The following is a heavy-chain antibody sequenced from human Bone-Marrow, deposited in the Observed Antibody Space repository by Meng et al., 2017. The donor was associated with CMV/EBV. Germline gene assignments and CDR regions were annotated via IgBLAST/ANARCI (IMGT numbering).Heavy chain of an antibody. J-gene: IGHJ5*01. CDR2: IYPGDSDT. Sequence: GGSLRLSCKGSGYSFTSYWIGWVRQMPGKGLEWMGIIYPGDSDTRYSPSFQGQVTISADKSISTAHLQWSSLKASDTAKYYGARGHDDLWSGDYWFDPWGQGTLVTVSS. D-gene: IGHD3-3*01. CDR3: ARGHDDLWSGDYWFDP. CDR1: GYSFTSYW. V-gene: IGHV5-51*01.